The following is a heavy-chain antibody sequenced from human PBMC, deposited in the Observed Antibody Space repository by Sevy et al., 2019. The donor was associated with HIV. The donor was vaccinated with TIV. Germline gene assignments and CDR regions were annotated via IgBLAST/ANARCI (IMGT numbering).Heavy chain of an antibody. CDR1: GFTFSIYV. V-gene: IGHV3-30*04. D-gene: IGHD4-17*01. CDR2: ISSDGTKE. J-gene: IGHJ4*02. CDR3: ARDLPPSATTVAHFDY. Sequence: GGSLRLSCAASGFTFSIYVIHWVRQAPGKGLEWVAVISSDGTKEYYADSVKGRFTISRDNARNSLYLQMNSLRAEDTAFYYCARDLPPSATTVAHFDYWGRGTLVTVSS.